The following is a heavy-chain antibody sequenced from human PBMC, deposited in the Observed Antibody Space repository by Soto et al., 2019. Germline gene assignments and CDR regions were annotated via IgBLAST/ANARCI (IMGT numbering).Heavy chain of an antibody. Sequence: ASVKVSCKTSVYTFTSYAMHWVRQAPGQRLEWMGWINAGNGNTKYSQKFQGRVTITRDTSASTAYMELSSLRSEDTAVYYCASFGYNWNDGLYYYGMDVWGQGTTVTVSS. J-gene: IGHJ6*02. CDR2: INAGNGNT. CDR1: VYTFTSYA. CDR3: ASFGYNWNDGLYYYGMDV. V-gene: IGHV1-3*01. D-gene: IGHD1-1*01.